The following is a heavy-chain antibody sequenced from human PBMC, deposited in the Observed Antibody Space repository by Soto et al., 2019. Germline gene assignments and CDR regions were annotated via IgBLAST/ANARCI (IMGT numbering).Heavy chain of an antibody. CDR3: ARGARGPDIVVVVAAFYYYYGMDV. CDR2: IIPIFGTA. CDR1: GGTFSSYA. V-gene: IGHV1-69*12. Sequence: QVQLVQSGAEVKKPGSSVKVSCKASGGTFSSYAISWVRQAPGQGLEWMGGIIPIFGTANYAQKFQGRVTITADESTSTAYMELSSLRSEDTAVYYCARGARGPDIVVVVAAFYYYYGMDVWGQGTTVTVSS. J-gene: IGHJ6*02. D-gene: IGHD2-15*01.